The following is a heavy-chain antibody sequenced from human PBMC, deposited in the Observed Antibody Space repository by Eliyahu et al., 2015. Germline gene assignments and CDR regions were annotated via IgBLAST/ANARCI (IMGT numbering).Heavy chain of an antibody. D-gene: IGHD3-16*01. V-gene: IGHV2-5*02. Sequence: QITLKESGPTLVKPTQXLTLTCTFXGFSLSTSGXGXXWIRQPPGKALEWLALIYWDDDKRYSPSLKSRLTITKDTSKNQVVLTMTNMDPVDTATYYCAHRLEIYDYVWGSLTSRGYFDYWGQGTLVTVSS. CDR2: IYWDDDK. CDR3: AHRLEIYDYVWGSLTSRGYFDY. J-gene: IGHJ4*02. CDR1: GFSLSTSGXG.